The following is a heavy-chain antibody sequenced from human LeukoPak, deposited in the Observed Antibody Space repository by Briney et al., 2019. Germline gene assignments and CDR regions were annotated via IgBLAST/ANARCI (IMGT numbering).Heavy chain of an antibody. CDR2: MNPNSGNT. CDR1: GYTFTSYD. J-gene: IGHJ4*02. D-gene: IGHD3-9*01. CDR3: ARGLDILTGYYFDY. Sequence: GASVKVSCKASGYTFTSYDINWVRQATGQGLEWMGWMNPNSGNTGYVQKFQGRVTITRNTSISTAYMELSSLRSEDTAVYYCARGLDILTGYYFDYWGQGTLVTVSS. V-gene: IGHV1-8*03.